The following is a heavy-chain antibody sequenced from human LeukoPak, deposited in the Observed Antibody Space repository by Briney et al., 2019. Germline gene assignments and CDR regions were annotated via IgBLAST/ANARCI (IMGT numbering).Heavy chain of an antibody. Sequence: GGSLRLSCAASGFTFSSYSMNWVRQAPGKGLDWVTFIRYDGGDKSYADSVKGRFTISRDNSKNTLYLQMNSLRAEDTAVYYCAWGGSGYYAYWGQGTLVTVSS. V-gene: IGHV3-30*02. CDR3: AWGGSGYYAY. D-gene: IGHD3-3*01. CDR2: IRYDGGDK. J-gene: IGHJ4*02. CDR1: GFTFSSYS.